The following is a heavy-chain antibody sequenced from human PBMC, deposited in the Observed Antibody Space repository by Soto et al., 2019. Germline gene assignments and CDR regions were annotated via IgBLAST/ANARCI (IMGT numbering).Heavy chain of an antibody. CDR2: LHYSGNT. CDR3: ARESAGSDKKNWFDP. J-gene: IGHJ5*02. D-gene: IGHD3-10*01. CDR1: GGAISYYY. Sequence: QVQLQESGPGLVKPSETLSLTCSVSGGAISYYYWSWVRQPPGKGLDWIGFLHYSGNTKYNPSLESRVTRSMDTSQNRLYLTLRSVTASDTAVYYCARESAGSDKKNWFDPSVPGPLVTVSS. V-gene: IGHV4-59*01.